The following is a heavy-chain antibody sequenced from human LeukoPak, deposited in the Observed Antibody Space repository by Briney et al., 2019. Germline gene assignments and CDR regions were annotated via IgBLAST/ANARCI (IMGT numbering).Heavy chain of an antibody. V-gene: IGHV4-59*01. CDR2: IYYSGST. D-gene: IGHD4-17*01. CDR1: GGSISSYY. Sequence: SETLSLTCTVPGGSISSYYWSWIRQPPGKGLEWIGYIYYSGSTNYNPSLKSRVTISVDTSKNQFSLKLSSVTAADTAVYYCARARYGDYVDYWGQGTLVTVSS. J-gene: IGHJ4*02. CDR3: ARARYGDYVDY.